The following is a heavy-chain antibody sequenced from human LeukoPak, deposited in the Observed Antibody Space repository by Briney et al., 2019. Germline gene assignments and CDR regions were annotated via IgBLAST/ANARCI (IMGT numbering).Heavy chain of an antibody. Sequence: GSLRLSCAASEFTFSSYSMSWIRQPPGKGLEWIGEINHSGSTNYNPSLKSRVTISVDTSKNQFSLKLSSVTAADTAVYYCARRIAVAGIDYWGQGTLVTVSS. D-gene: IGHD6-19*01. V-gene: IGHV4-34*01. CDR1: EFTFSSYS. CDR3: ARRIAVAGIDY. CDR2: INHSGST. J-gene: IGHJ4*02.